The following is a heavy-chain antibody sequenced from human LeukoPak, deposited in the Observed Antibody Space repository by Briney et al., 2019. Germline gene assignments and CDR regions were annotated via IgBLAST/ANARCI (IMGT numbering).Heavy chain of an antibody. D-gene: IGHD4-17*01. J-gene: IGHJ6*02. CDR1: GVAFDSHG. CDR3: VKWVTTPYYGMDV. V-gene: IGHV3-33*06. Sequence: GGSLRLSCAASGVAFDSHGMHWVRQAPGKGLEWVAVIWYDGSNKDYADSVKGRFTISRDNSKNTLYLQMNSLRAEDTAVNYCVKWVTTPYYGMDVWGQGTTVTVSS. CDR2: IWYDGSNK.